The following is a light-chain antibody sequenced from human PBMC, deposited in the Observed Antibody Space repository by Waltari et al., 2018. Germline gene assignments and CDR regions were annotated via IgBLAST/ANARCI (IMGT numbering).Light chain of an antibody. J-gene: IGKJ1*01. CDR1: QRVSSN. CDR2: GAS. Sequence: EIVMTQSPATLSVSPGDRATLSCRASQRVSSNVAWYQQKPGQAPRLLIYGASTRATGRPARFSGSGSGTVFTLTISSLQSEDFAVYYCQQYNDWPRTFGQGTKVEIK. CDR3: QQYNDWPRT. V-gene: IGKV3-15*01.